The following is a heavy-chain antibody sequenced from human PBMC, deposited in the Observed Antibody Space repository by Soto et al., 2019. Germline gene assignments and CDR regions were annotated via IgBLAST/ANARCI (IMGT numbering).Heavy chain of an antibody. CDR1: GFTFDDYA. CDR2: ISWNSGSI. CDR3: AKDIRGAQRAPGVFDP. Sequence: GGSLRLSCAASGFTFDDYAMHWVRQAPGKGLEWVSGISWNSGSIGYADSVKGRFTISRDNAKNSLYLQMNSLRAEDTALYYCAKDIRGAQRAPGVFDPWGQGTLVTVSS. D-gene: IGHD3-10*01. J-gene: IGHJ5*02. V-gene: IGHV3-9*01.